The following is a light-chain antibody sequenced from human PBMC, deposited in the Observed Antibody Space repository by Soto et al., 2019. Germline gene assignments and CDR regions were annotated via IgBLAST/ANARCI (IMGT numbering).Light chain of an antibody. CDR1: QSVSNY. J-gene: IGKJ5*01. Sequence: IVLTQSPATLSLSPWEKATLSCRASQSVSNYLAWYQQKPGQAPRLLIYDASTRATGIPARFSGSGSGTEFTLTINSLQSEDFVVYYCQQYDNWPPTFGQGTRLEI. CDR3: QQYDNWPPT. CDR2: DAS. V-gene: IGKV3D-15*01.